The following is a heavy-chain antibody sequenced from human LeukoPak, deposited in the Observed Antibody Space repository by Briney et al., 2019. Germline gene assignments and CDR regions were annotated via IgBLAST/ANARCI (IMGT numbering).Heavy chain of an antibody. D-gene: IGHD1-26*01. Sequence: PGGSLRLSCAASGFTFSSYWMSWVRQAPGKGLEWVANIKQDGSEKYYVDSVKGRFTISRDNVKNSLYLQMNSLRAEDTAVYYCARDIEVGATEYYFDYWGQGTLVTVSS. J-gene: IGHJ4*02. V-gene: IGHV3-7*01. CDR1: GFTFSSYW. CDR2: IKQDGSEK. CDR3: ARDIEVGATEYYFDY.